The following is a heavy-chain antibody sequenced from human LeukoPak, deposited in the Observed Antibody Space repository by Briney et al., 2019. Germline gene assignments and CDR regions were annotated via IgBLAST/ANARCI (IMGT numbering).Heavy chain of an antibody. CDR2: IYYSGST. CDR1: GGSISSYY. V-gene: IGHV4-59*01. J-gene: IGHJ4*02. CDR3: ARATWLPVGLYYYDSSGYYYYFDS. Sequence: PSETLSLTCTVSGGSISSYYWSWIRQPPGKGLGWIGYIYYSGSTNYNPSLKSRVAISVDTSKNQFSLKLSSVTAADTAVYYCARATWLPVGLYYYDSSGYYYYFDSWGQGTLVTVSS. D-gene: IGHD3-22*01.